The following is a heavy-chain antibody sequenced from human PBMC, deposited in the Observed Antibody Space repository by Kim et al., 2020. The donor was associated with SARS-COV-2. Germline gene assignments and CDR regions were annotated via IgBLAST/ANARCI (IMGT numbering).Heavy chain of an antibody. J-gene: IGHJ4*02. CDR2: IYYSGST. CDR1: GGSISSSSYY. V-gene: IGHV4-39*02. CDR3: ARESRFGVVVGAPYYFDY. D-gene: IGHD2-15*01. Sequence: SETLSLTCTVSGGSISSSSYYWGWIRQPPGKGLEWIGSIYYSGSTYYNPSLKSRVTISVDTSKNQFSLKLSSVTAADTAVYYCARESRFGVVVGAPYYFDYWGQGTLVTVSS.